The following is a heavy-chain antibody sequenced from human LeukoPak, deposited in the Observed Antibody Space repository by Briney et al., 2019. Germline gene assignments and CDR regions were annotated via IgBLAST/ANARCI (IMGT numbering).Heavy chain of an antibody. CDR2: IYHSGST. D-gene: IGHD2-15*01. CDR3: ARGRYCSADICSGGDAFDI. Sequence: SEALSLTRPVSGYSIISGYYWGWIRQPPGKGLEWIGSIYHSGSTNYNPSLKSRVAMSVDTSKNQFSLKLSSVTAADTAVYYCARGRYCSADICSGGDAFDIWGQGTMVSVSS. J-gene: IGHJ3*02. V-gene: IGHV4-38-2*02. CDR1: GYSIISGYY.